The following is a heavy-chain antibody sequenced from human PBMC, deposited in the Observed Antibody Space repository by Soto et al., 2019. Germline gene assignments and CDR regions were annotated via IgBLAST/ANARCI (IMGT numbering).Heavy chain of an antibody. CDR2: ISTNGGST. V-gene: IGHV3-64D*06. CDR3: VKGEYYYDSSGYYPFDY. CDR1: GFTFSISA. D-gene: IGHD3-22*01. Sequence: GGSLRLSCSASGFTFSISAMHWVRQAPGKGLEYVSSISTNGGSTDYADSVKGRFTISRDNSKNTVYLQMSSLRVEDTAVYYCVKGEYYYDSSGYYPFDYWGQGTLVTVSS. J-gene: IGHJ4*02.